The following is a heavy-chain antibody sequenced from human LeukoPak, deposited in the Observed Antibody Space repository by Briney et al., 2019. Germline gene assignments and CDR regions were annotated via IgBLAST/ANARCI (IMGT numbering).Heavy chain of an antibody. CDR1: GFTFSTYE. J-gene: IGHJ4*02. V-gene: IGHV3-48*03. Sequence: PGGSLRLSCAASGFTFSTYEMNGVRQAPGRGLEWVSHISSSGTTIYYAASVKGRFTISRDDSNSIAYLQMNSLKIDDTAVYYCTRDRPIDYWGQGILVTVSS. CDR2: ISSSGTTI. CDR3: TRDRPIDY.